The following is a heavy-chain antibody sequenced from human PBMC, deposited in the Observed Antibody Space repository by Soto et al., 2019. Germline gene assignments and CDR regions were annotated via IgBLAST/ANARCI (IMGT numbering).Heavy chain of an antibody. Sequence: QVQLQQSGPGLVKPSQTLSLTCSVSGGSISYEYYHWTWIRQSPGKGLEWIGYIHYSGSIRYNPYFKSRVTISVDTSKNQVSMQLSSVTAADTAVDFCAREDDGGDRDYYGLDVWGQGTTVTVSS. CDR3: AREDDGGDRDYYGLDV. D-gene: IGHD2-21*02. V-gene: IGHV4-30-4*08. CDR2: IHYSGSI. J-gene: IGHJ6*02. CDR1: GGSISYEYYH.